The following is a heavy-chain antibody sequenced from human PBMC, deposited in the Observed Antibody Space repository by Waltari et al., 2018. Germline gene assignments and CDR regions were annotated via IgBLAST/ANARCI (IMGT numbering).Heavy chain of an antibody. CDR2: IYRGGST. CDR1: GFTFSSYA. J-gene: IGHJ6*03. D-gene: IGHD3-22*01. V-gene: IGHV3-23*03. Sequence: EVQLLESGGGLVQPGGSLRLSCAASGFTFSSYAMSWVRQAPGKGLEWVSVIYRGGSTYYADSVKGRFTSSRDNSKNTLYLQMNSLRAEDTAVYYCAKDYYDSSGYYYDYYYYMDVCGKGTTVTVSS. CDR3: AKDYYDSSGYYYDYYYYMDV.